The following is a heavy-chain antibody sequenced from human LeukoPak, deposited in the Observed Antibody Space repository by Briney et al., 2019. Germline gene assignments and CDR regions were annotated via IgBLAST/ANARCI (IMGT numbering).Heavy chain of an antibody. CDR3: ARVVSGYSSGSYYYYYYMDV. D-gene: IGHD6-19*01. CDR2: IYPSGNT. V-gene: IGHV4-4*07. Sequence: SETLSLTCTVSGGSISSYYWSWIRQPAGKGLEWIGRIYPSGNTNFNPSLMSRVTISVDTSKNQFSLKLSSVTAADTAVYYCARVVSGYSSGSYYYYYYMDVWGKGTTVTVSS. CDR1: GGSISSYY. J-gene: IGHJ6*03.